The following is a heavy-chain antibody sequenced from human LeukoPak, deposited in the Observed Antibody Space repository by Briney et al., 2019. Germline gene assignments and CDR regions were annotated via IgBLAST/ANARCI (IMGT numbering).Heavy chain of an antibody. J-gene: IGHJ6*02. CDR3: ARGGGSSWHYAYYYYGMDV. CDR1: GYTFTGYY. Sequence: VASVKVSCKASGYTFTGYYMHWVRQAPGQGLEWMGWINPNSGGTNYAQKFQGWVTMTRDTSISTAYMELSRLRSDDTAVYYCARGGGSSWHYAYYYYGMDVWGQGTTVTVSS. V-gene: IGHV1-2*04. D-gene: IGHD6-13*01. CDR2: INPNSGGT.